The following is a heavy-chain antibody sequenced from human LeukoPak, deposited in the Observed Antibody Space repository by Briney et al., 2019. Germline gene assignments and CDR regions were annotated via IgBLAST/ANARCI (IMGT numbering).Heavy chain of an antibody. CDR1: GFTFSSYA. V-gene: IGHV3-23*01. CDR2: IGASGGST. J-gene: IGHJ4*02. D-gene: IGHD3-9*01. CDR3: AKAEGYDILTGLDY. Sequence: GGSPRLSCATSGFTFSSYAMSWVRQAPGKGLEWVSGIGASGGSTYYADSVKGRFTISRDNSKNTLYLQMNSLRTEDTAVYYCAKAEGYDILTGLDYWGQGTLVTVSS.